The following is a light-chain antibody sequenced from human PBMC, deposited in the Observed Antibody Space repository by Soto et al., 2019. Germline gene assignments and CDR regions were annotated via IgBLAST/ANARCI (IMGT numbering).Light chain of an antibody. Sequence: QSALTQPASVSGSPGQSITIYCTGTSSDVGGYRYVSWYQHHPGKAPKLMISEVTNRPSGVSNRFSGYKSGNTASLTISALQAEDEAEYYCSSYTTSGTDVFGTGTKVTVL. V-gene: IGLV2-14*01. CDR1: SSDVGGYRY. CDR3: SSYTTSGTDV. CDR2: EVT. J-gene: IGLJ1*01.